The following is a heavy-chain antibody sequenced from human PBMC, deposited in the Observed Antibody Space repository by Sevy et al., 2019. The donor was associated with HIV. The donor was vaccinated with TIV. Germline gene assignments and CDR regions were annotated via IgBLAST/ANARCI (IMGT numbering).Heavy chain of an antibody. V-gene: IGHV4-39*01. Sequence: SETLSLTCTVSGGSISSSSYYWGWIRQPPGKGLEWIGSIYYSGSTYYNPSLKSRVTISVDTSKNQFSLKLSSVTAADTAVHYCARRGAFIAVAGTSPFDYWGQGTLVTVSS. CDR3: ARRGAFIAVAGTSPFDY. CDR1: GGSISSSSYY. D-gene: IGHD6-19*01. CDR2: IYYSGST. J-gene: IGHJ4*02.